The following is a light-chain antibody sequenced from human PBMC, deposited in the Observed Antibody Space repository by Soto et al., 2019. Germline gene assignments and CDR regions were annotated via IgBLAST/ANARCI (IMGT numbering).Light chain of an antibody. CDR1: QSVSSNY. J-gene: IGKJ4*01. CDR3: QQYGSSPPLT. V-gene: IGKV3-20*01. Sequence: EIVLTQSPGTLSLSPGERPTIPCRAIQSVSSNYLAWYQQKPGQAPRLLIYGASSRATGIPDRFSGSGSGTDFTLTISRLEPEDFVVYYCQQYGSSPPLTFGGGTKVDIK. CDR2: GAS.